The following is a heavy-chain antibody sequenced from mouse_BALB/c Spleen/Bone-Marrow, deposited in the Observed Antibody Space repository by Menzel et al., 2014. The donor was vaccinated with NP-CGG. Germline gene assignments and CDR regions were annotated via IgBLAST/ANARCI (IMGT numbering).Heavy chain of an antibody. V-gene: IGHV1-74*01. CDR3: ARTFQPRRAMDY. D-gene: IGHD6-1*01. CDR2: IDPSNSET. Sequence: QVQPQQSGPELVRPGASVKMSCKASDYTFTSYWMHWVKQRPGQGLERIGMIDPSNSETRLYQKFKDEATLNVDKSSNTAYMHLSSLTSEDSAVYYCARTFQPRRAMDYWGQGSSVTVSS. CDR1: DYTFTSYW. J-gene: IGHJ4*01.